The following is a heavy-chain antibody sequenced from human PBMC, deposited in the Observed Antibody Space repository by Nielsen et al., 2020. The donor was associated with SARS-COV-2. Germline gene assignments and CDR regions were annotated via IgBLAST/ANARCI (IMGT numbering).Heavy chain of an antibody. V-gene: IGHV1-8*01. CDR1: GYTFTSYD. CDR2: MNPNSGNT. J-gene: IGHJ4*02. Sequence: ASVKVSCKASGYTFTSYDTNWVRQATGQGLEWMGWMNPNSGNTGYAQKFKGRVTMTRDTSISTAYMELSSLTSEDTAVYYCARRADYYDSSAYYYWGQGILVTVSS. D-gene: IGHD3-22*01. CDR3: ARRADYYDSSAYYY.